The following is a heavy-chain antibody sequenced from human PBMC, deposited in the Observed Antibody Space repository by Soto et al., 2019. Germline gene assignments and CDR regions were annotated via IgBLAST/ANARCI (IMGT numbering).Heavy chain of an antibody. Sequence: PSETLSLTCTVSGGSISSGDYYWSWIRQPPGKGLEWIGYIYYSGSTYYNPSLKSRVTISVDTSKNQFSLKLSSVTAADTAVYYCARVPHDYGDYSDYYFDYWGQGTLVTVS. CDR2: IYYSGST. V-gene: IGHV4-30-4*01. D-gene: IGHD4-17*01. J-gene: IGHJ4*02. CDR3: ARVPHDYGDYSDYYFDY. CDR1: GGSISSGDYY.